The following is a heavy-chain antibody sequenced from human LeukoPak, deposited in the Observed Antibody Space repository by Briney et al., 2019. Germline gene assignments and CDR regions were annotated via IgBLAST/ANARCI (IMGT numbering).Heavy chain of an antibody. Sequence: SETMSLTCTVSGGSISSTGYHWGWIRQPPGKGLEWIGSMFYSGSTHYNPSLKRRLSISVDTSKNQLSLNLNSVTATDTAVYYCATSITGTTLYFFYMDVWGKGATFAVSS. D-gene: IGHD1-7*01. CDR1: GGSISSTGYH. CDR2: MFYSGST. CDR3: ATSITGTTLYFFYMDV. V-gene: IGHV4-39*01. J-gene: IGHJ6*03.